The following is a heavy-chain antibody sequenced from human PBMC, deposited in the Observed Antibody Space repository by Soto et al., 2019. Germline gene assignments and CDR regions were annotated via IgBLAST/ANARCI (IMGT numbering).Heavy chain of an antibody. Sequence: EVQLVESGGGLVKPGGSLRLSCAASGFTFSSYSMNWVRQAPGKGLEWVSSISSSSSYIYYADSVKGRFTISRDNAKNSLYLQMNSLRAEDTAVYYCARGGIAAAPVGGYYYYYGMDVWGQGTTVTVSS. V-gene: IGHV3-21*01. J-gene: IGHJ6*02. CDR3: ARGGIAAAPVGGYYYYYGMDV. CDR2: ISSSSSYI. CDR1: GFTFSSYS. D-gene: IGHD6-13*01.